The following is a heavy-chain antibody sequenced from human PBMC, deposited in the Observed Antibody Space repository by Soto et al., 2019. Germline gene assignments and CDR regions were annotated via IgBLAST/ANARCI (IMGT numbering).Heavy chain of an antibody. CDR1: GFTVSTDW. V-gene: IGHV3-66*01. J-gene: IGHJ4*02. D-gene: IGHD2-2*02. CDR3: AGNTEKGY. CDR2: IRGGGNT. Sequence: GGSLRLSCAASGFTVSTDWMYWVRQAPGKGLEWVSVIRGGGNTFYADSVEGRFTISRDNSKNTVYLQMNSLRVEDSGVYYCAGNTEKGYWGQGT.